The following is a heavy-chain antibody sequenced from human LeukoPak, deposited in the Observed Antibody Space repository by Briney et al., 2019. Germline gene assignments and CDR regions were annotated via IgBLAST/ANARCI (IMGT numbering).Heavy chain of an antibody. CDR2: IKSKTDGGTT. Sequence: GGSLRLSCAAPGFTFSNAWMSWVRQAPGKGLEWVGRIKSKTDGGTTDYAAPVKGRFTISRDDSKNTEYLQMNSLKTEDTAVYYCTTRTRKDAFDIWGQGTKVTVSS. V-gene: IGHV3-15*01. CDR3: TTRTRKDAFDI. CDR1: GFTFSNAW. J-gene: IGHJ3*02. D-gene: IGHD3/OR15-3a*01.